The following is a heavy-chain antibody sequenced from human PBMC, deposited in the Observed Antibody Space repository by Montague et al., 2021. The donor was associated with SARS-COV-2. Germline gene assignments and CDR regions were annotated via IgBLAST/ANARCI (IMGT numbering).Heavy chain of an antibody. V-gene: IGHV4-59*01. J-gene: IGHJ4*02. D-gene: IGHD1-1*01. CDR1: GGSMTYFY. CDR2: IFYRGTT. Sequence: SETLSLTCTVSGGSMTYFYWSWIRQTPEKGLEWSGYIFYRGTTKYNPSRESRVTITVDTSKDQFYLKLNSVTAADTAVYYCARGATRTFDYWGQGTRVTVSS. CDR3: ARGATRTFDY.